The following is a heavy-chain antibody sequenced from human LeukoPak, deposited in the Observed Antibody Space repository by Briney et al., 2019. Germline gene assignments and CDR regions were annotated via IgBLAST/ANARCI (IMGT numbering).Heavy chain of an antibody. Sequence: ASVKVSCKASGYTFTSYAMHWVRQAPGQRLEWMGWINAGNGNTKYSQKFQGRVTITRDTSASTAYMELSSLRSEDTAVYYCARAILWSGELYYFDYWGQGTLVTVSS. CDR3: ARAILWSGELYYFDY. J-gene: IGHJ4*02. D-gene: IGHD3-3*01. CDR2: INAGNGNT. CDR1: GYTFTSYA. V-gene: IGHV1-3*01.